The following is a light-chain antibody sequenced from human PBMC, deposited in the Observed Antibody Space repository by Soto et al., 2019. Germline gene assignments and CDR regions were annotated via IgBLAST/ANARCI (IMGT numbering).Light chain of an antibody. Sequence: QSVLTQPRSMSGSPGHSVTISCTGSSSDVGGYNYVSWYQQHPGKAPKLMIYDVSKRPSGVPDRFSGSKSGNTASLTISGLQAEDEADYYCCSYAGSYSVVFGGGTKLTVL. CDR2: DVS. V-gene: IGLV2-11*01. CDR3: CSYAGSYSVV. CDR1: SSDVGGYNY. J-gene: IGLJ2*01.